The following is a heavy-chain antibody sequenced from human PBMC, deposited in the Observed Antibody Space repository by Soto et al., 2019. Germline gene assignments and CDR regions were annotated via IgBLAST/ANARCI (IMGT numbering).Heavy chain of an antibody. D-gene: IGHD3-9*01. J-gene: IGHJ5*02. CDR1: GYTFTSYV. CDR3: ARDIRYFDWEKFDP. Sequence: ASVKVSCKASGYTFTSYVIHWVRQAPGQRLEWMGWTNAANGDTKYSPKLQGRVTITRDTSASTAYMELSSLRSEDTAVYYCARDIRYFDWEKFDPWGQGTLVTVSS. V-gene: IGHV1-3*01. CDR2: TNAANGDT.